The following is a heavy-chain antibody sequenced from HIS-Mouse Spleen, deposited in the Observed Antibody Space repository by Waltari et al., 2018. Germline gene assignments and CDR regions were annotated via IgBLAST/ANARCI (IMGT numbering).Heavy chain of an antibody. CDR3: ARGGNWDDAFDI. CDR1: GYTFTGYY. Sequence: QVQLVQSGAEVKKPGASVKVSCKASGYTFTGYYMHWVRQAPGQGLEWMGWINPNGVGTNYAQRFQGRVTMTRDTSISTAYMELSRLRSDDMAVYYCARGGNWDDAFDIWGQGTMVTVSS. J-gene: IGHJ3*02. V-gene: IGHV1-2*02. D-gene: IGHD7-27*01. CDR2: INPNGVGT.